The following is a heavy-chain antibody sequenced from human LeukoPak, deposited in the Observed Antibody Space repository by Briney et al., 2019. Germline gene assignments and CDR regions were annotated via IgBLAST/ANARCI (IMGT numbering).Heavy chain of an antibody. CDR2: MNPNSGNT. J-gene: IGHJ6*03. CDR1: GYTFTDYS. V-gene: IGHV1-8*03. D-gene: IGHD6-13*01. Sequence: ALVKVSCKASGYTFTDYSLHWVRQATGQGLEWMGWMNPNSGNTGYAQKFQGRVTITRNTSISTAYMELSSLRSEDTAVYYCARSIAAATTWYYYYYMDVWGKGTTVTVSS. CDR3: ARSIAAATTWYYYYYMDV.